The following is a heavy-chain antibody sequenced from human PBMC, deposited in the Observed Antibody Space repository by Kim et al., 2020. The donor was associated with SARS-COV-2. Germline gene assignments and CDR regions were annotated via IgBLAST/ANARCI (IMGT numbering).Heavy chain of an antibody. V-gene: IGHV3-33*01. CDR2: IWYDGSNK. CDR3: ARVLPGYYYGSGSYYPSYYYGMDV. J-gene: IGHJ6*02. CDR1: GFTFSSYG. D-gene: IGHD3-10*01. Sequence: GGSLRLSCAASGFTFSSYGMHWVRQAPGKGLEWVAVIWYDGSNKYYADSVKGRFTISRDNSKNTLYLQMNSLRAEDTAVYYCARVLPGYYYGSGSYYPSYYYGMDVWGQGTTVTVSS.